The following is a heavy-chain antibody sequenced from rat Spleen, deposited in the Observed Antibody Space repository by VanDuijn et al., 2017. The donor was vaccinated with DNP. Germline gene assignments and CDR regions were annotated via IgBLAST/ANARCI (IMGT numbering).Heavy chain of an antibody. CDR1: GFTFSDYY. J-gene: IGHJ4*01. D-gene: IGHD1-11*01. CDR2: ISYDGGTT. CDR3: AKNRYGGYQPYAMDV. Sequence: EVQLVESGGGLVQPGRSLKLSCAASGFTFSDYYMAWVRQAPTKGLECVAYISYDGGTTYYRDSVKGRFTISRDNAKSTLYLQMESLRSEDTATYYCAKNRYGGYQPYAMDVWGQGTSVTVSS. V-gene: IGHV5-20*01.